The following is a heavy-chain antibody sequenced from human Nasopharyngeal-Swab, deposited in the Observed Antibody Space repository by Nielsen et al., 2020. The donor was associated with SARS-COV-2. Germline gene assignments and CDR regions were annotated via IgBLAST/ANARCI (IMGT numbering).Heavy chain of an antibody. Sequence: GGSLRLSCAASGFTFSSYSMNWVRQAPGKGLEWVSYISSSSSSIHYADSVKGRFTISRDNAKNSLCLQMNSLRDEDTAVYHCARTPGYYYDSSGYDYWGQGTPVTVSS. V-gene: IGHV3-48*02. CDR2: ISSSSSSI. CDR3: ARTPGYYYDSSGYDY. D-gene: IGHD3-22*01. CDR1: GFTFSSYS. J-gene: IGHJ4*02.